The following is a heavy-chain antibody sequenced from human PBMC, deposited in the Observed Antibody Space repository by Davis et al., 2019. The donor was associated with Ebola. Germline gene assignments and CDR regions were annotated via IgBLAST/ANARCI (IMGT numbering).Heavy chain of an antibody. Sequence: PSETLSLTCAVYGGSFSGYYWSWIRQPPGKGLEWIGYIYYSGSTNYNPSLKSRVTISVDTSKNQFSLKLSSVTAADTAVYYCAREGYFCTTTGCYKPFDYWGQGTLVTVSS. V-gene: IGHV4-59*01. CDR3: AREGYFCTTTGCYKPFDY. CDR1: GGSFSGYY. D-gene: IGHD2-2*02. CDR2: IYYSGST. J-gene: IGHJ4*02.